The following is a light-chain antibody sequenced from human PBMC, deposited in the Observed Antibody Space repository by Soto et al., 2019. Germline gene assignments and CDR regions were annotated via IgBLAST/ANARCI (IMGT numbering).Light chain of an antibody. J-gene: IGKJ3*01. Sequence: DIVMTQSPDSLAVSLGERATINCKSTQSVLYSSNNKNYLSWYQQKPGQPPKLLIYWASTRESGVPDRFSGSGSGTDFTLTISSLQAEDVAVYYCQQYHSNPPTFGPGTKVDIK. CDR3: QQYHSNPPT. V-gene: IGKV4-1*01. CDR2: WAS. CDR1: QSVLYSSNNKNY.